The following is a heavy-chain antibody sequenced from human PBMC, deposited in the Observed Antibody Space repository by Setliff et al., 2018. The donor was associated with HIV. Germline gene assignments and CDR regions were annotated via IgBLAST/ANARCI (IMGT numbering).Heavy chain of an antibody. Sequence: GASVKVSCKASGNTLRNNAIGWVRQAPGQGLEWMGSLIPVLGEPHYAQSFQGRVTISADESTNTAHMELRSLTSEDTAVYYCARIPTGGAFDIWGQGTVVTVSS. J-gene: IGHJ3*02. CDR2: LIPVLGEP. CDR1: GNTLRNNA. D-gene: IGHD7-27*01. V-gene: IGHV1-69*11. CDR3: ARIPTGGAFDI.